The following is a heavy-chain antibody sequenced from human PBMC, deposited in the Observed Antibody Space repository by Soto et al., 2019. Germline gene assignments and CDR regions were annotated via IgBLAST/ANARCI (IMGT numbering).Heavy chain of an antibody. Sequence: GGSLRLSCAASGFTFSNYWRTWVRQAPGKGLEWVANIKQDGSEKYYVDSVKGRFTISRDNAKNSLYLQMNSLRAEDTAVYYCARGCSGGSCYSIWFDYWGQGTQVT. D-gene: IGHD2-15*01. J-gene: IGHJ4*02. CDR1: GFTFSNYW. CDR3: ARGCSGGSCYSIWFDY. CDR2: IKQDGSEK. V-gene: IGHV3-7*03.